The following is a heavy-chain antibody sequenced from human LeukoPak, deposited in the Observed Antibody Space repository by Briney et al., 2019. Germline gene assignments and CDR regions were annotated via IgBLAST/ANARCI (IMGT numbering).Heavy chain of an antibody. CDR1: GFTLSDYY. CDR2: ISGSGTTT. Sequence: PGGSLRLSCTGSGFTLSDYYMSWIRQAPGKGLEWVSYISGSGTTTDYADSVKGRFTISRDNAKNSVYLQMNSLRAEDTAFYYCSRDPQGYSSSWCIWGQGTLVTVSS. CDR3: SRDPQGYSSSWCI. D-gene: IGHD6-13*01. J-gene: IGHJ4*02. V-gene: IGHV3-11*01.